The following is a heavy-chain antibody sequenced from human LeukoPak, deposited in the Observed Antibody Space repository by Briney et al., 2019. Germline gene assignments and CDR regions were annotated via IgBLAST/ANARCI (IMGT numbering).Heavy chain of an antibody. Sequence: GASVKVCCKASGYTFTSYYMHWVRQAPGQGLEWMRIINPSGGSTSYAQKFQGRVTMTRDTSTSTVYMELSSLRSEDTAVYYCARDAGYCSSTSCPRYGMDVWGQGTTVTVSS. D-gene: IGHD2-2*03. J-gene: IGHJ6*02. CDR2: INPSGGST. CDR3: ARDAGYCSSTSCPRYGMDV. V-gene: IGHV1-46*01. CDR1: GYTFTSYY.